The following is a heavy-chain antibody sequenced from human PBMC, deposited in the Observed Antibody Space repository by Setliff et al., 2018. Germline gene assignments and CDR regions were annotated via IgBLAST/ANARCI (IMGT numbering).Heavy chain of an antibody. J-gene: IGHJ4*02. CDR3: ARGPTYSHDYPD. Sequence: GGSLRLSCAASGFTFSSTWMSWVRQAPGKGLEWVANIKQDGSEKNYVDSVKGRFTISRDNAKNSLYLQMNSLRAEDTAVYYCARGPTYSHDYPDWGQGTLVTVPQ. CDR2: IKQDGSEK. V-gene: IGHV3-7*05. CDR1: GFTFSSTW. D-gene: IGHD3-16*01.